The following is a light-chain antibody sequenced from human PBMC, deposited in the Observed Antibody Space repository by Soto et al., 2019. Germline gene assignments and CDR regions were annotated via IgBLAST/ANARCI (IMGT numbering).Light chain of an antibody. CDR1: SSNIGSNT. J-gene: IGLJ3*02. CDR3: AAWDDSLSGPV. CDR2: SNN. V-gene: IGLV1-44*01. Sequence: QSVLTQPPSASGTPGQRVTISCSGSSSNIGSNTVNWYQQLPGTAPKLLIYSNNQRPSGVPDRFSVSKSGTSASLAISGLHAEDEADYYCAAWDDSLSGPVFGGGTKLTVL.